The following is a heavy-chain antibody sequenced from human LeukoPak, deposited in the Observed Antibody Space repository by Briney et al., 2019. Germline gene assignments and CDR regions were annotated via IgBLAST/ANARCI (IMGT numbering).Heavy chain of an antibody. CDR1: GVSTSSSNSH. CDR2: IYYSGNT. Sequence: SETLSLTCTVSGVSTSSSNSHWGWIRQPPGKGLEWIGSIYYSGNTYYNASLKSQVSISIDTSKNQFSLRLTSVTAAVTAVYYCARQTGSGLFILPGGQGTLVTVSS. CDR3: ARQTGSGLFILP. D-gene: IGHD3/OR15-3a*01. V-gene: IGHV4-39*01. J-gene: IGHJ4*02.